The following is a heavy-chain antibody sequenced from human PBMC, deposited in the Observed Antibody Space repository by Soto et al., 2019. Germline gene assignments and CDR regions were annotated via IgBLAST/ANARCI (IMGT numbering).Heavy chain of an antibody. D-gene: IGHD3-10*01. CDR2: IYWDDDE. CDR3: THSGPYWDGVTMFRGIGSRDFDY. J-gene: IGHJ4*02. V-gene: IGHV2-5*02. CDR1: GFSLSTSGVG. Sequence: QITLKESGPTLVKPTQTLTLTCTCSGFSLSTSGVGVGWVRQPPGKALEWLALIYWDDDERYSPSLKSRLTITKDTSKNQVVLTMTNMDPLDTATYYCTHSGPYWDGVTMFRGIGSRDFDYWGQGTPVTVSS.